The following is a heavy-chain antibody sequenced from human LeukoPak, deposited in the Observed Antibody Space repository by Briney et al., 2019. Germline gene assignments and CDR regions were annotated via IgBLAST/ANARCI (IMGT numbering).Heavy chain of an antibody. V-gene: IGHV1-46*01. Sequence: ASVKVSCKASGYTFTGYYIHWVRQAPGQGLEWMGIINPGGGSTGYAQKFQDRITMTRDTSTSTVYMELSSLRSDDTAVYYCAKDLRWDHPGFDLWGQGTLVIVSS. CDR1: GYTFTGYY. CDR3: AKDLRWDHPGFDL. CDR2: INPGGGST. D-gene: IGHD4-23*01. J-gene: IGHJ5*02.